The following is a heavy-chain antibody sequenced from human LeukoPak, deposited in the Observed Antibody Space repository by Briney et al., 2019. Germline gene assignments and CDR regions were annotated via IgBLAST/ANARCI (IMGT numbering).Heavy chain of an antibody. CDR2: INWSGGST. V-gene: IGHV3-20*04. D-gene: IGHD4-17*01. J-gene: IGHJ6*03. CDR3: ARGKLTTRQGTYYMDV. CDR1: GFTFDDYG. Sequence: GGSLRLSCAASGFTFDDYGMSWVRQAPGKGLEWVSGINWSGGSTGYADSVKGRFTISRDNAKNSLYLQMNSLRAEDTALYYCARGKLTTRQGTYYMDVWGKGTTVTVSS.